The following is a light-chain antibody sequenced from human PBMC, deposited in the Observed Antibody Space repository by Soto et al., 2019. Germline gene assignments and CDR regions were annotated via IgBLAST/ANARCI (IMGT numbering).Light chain of an antibody. V-gene: IGLV2-14*01. J-gene: IGLJ1*01. CDR2: DVS. CDR3: SSYTSSSTLG. Sequence: QSALTQPASVSGSPGQSITISCTGTSSDVGGYNYVSWYQQHPGKAPKLMIYDVSNRHSGVSNRFSGSKSGNTASLTISGLQAEDEADYYCSSYTSSSTLGFGTGTKLTVL. CDR1: SSDVGGYNY.